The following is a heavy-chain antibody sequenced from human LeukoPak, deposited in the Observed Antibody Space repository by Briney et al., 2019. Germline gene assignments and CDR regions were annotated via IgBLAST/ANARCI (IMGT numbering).Heavy chain of an antibody. CDR1: GFTFSSYA. D-gene: IGHD3-16*01. V-gene: IGHV3-23*01. CDR3: ARAARGIDAFDI. J-gene: IGHJ3*02. Sequence: PGGSLRLSCAASGFTFSSYAMSWVRQAPGKGLEWVSAISGSGGSTYYADSVKGRFTISRDNSKNTLYLQMNSLSAEDTAVYYCARAARGIDAFDIWGQGTMVTVSS. CDR2: ISGSGGST.